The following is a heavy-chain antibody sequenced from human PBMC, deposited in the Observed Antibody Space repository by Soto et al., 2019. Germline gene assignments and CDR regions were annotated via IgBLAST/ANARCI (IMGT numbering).Heavy chain of an antibody. J-gene: IGHJ6*02. Sequence: GESLKISCKGSGYSFTSYWISSVRQMPGKGLEWMGRIDPSDSYTNYSPSFQGHVTISADKSISTAYLQWSSLKASDTAMYYCARRYCSSTSCYGAYGMDVWGQGPTVTVS. CDR1: GYSFTSYW. V-gene: IGHV5-10-1*01. CDR2: IDPSDSYT. D-gene: IGHD2-2*01. CDR3: ARRYCSSTSCYGAYGMDV.